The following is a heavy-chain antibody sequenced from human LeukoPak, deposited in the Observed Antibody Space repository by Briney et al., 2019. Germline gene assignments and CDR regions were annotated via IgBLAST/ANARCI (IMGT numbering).Heavy chain of an antibody. J-gene: IGHJ6*02. CDR1: GFTFSSYA. CDR2: ISYDGSNK. V-gene: IGHV3-30*04. Sequence: GVSLRLSCAASGFTFSSYAMHWVRQAPGKGLEWVAVISYDGSNKYYADSVKGRFTISRDNSKNTLYLQMNSLRAEDTAVYYCARDLGDLVVVPAAEYYYYYGMDVWGQGTTVTVSS. D-gene: IGHD2-2*01. CDR3: ARDLGDLVVVPAAEYYYYYGMDV.